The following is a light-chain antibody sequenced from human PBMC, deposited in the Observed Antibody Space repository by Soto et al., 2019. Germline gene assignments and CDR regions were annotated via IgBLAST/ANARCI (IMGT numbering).Light chain of an antibody. CDR2: KAS. V-gene: IGKV1-5*03. J-gene: IGKJ1*01. Sequence: DIQMTQSPSTLSASVGDRVTITCRASQSISSWLAWYQQKPGKAPKLLIYKASSLESGVPSRFSGSGSGTEFTLTISSLQPDDVGTYYCQQYNSYPCTFGQGTKVEIK. CDR3: QQYNSYPCT. CDR1: QSISSW.